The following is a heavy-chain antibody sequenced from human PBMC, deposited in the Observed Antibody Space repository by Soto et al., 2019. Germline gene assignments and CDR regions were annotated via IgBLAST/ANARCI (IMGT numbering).Heavy chain of an antibody. CDR3: ARGRTDLAFDI. Sequence: EVQLVESGGGLVQPGGSPRLSCAASGFSLRSYSMNWVRQAPGKGPEWVSYIDSSSSATYYADSVKGRFTTSRDNDKXXXXXXXXXLXAEDTAVYYCARGRTDLAFDIWGQGTMVTVSS. CDR2: IDSSSSAT. CDR1: GFSLRSYS. V-gene: IGHV3-48*01. J-gene: IGHJ3*02.